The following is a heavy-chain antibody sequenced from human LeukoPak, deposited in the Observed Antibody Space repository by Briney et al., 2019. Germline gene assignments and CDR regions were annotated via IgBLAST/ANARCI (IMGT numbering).Heavy chain of an antibody. D-gene: IGHD5-24*01. CDR3: ARYARVKVADGRKWYFDL. Sequence: SETQSLTCTVSGGSISNYYWSWLRQPPEKGMEWNGYIYDSGSTNYNPSLKSRLTISVDTSKNQFSLKLSSVTAADTAIYYCARYARVKVADGRKWYFDLWGRGTLVTVSS. CDR1: GGSISNYY. V-gene: IGHV4-59*01. J-gene: IGHJ2*01. CDR2: IYDSGST.